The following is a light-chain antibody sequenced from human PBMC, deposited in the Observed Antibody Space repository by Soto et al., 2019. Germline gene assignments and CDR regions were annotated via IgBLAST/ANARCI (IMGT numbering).Light chain of an antibody. CDR1: QSVSTR. J-gene: IGKJ3*01. CDR3: QQYQSYSET. V-gene: IGKV1-5*01. CDR2: DAS. Sequence: IQMTQSPSTLSATVGDRVTITCRASQSVSTRLAWYQQKPGKAPKLLIYDASSLQTGVPSRFSGSGSGAEFTLTISSLQPDDSATYYCQQYQSYSETFGHGTKVDIK.